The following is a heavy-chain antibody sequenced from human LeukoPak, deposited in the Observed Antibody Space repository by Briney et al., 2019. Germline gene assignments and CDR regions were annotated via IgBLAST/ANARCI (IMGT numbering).Heavy chain of an antibody. Sequence: PSETLSLTCTVSGGSISSYYWSWIRQPPGKGLEWIGYIYYSGSTNYNPSLKSRVTISVDTSKNQFSLKLSSVTAADTAVYYCARSKARYSNAFDIWGQGTVVTVSS. CDR3: ARSKARYSNAFDI. D-gene: IGHD6-13*01. CDR1: GGSISSYY. J-gene: IGHJ3*02. V-gene: IGHV4-59*01. CDR2: IYYSGST.